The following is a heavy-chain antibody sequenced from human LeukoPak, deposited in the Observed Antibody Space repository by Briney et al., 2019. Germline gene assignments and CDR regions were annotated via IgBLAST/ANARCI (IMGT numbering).Heavy chain of an antibody. CDR3: ARQGGRNWFDP. D-gene: IGHD1-26*01. CDR2: IYYSGST. CDR1: GGSISSGSYY. J-gene: IGHJ5*02. Sequence: PSQTLSLTCTVSGGSISSGSYYWSWIRQPPGKGLEWIGSIYYSGSTYYNPSLKSRVTISVDTSKNQFSLKLSSVTAADTAVYYCARQGGRNWFDPWGQGTLVTVSS. V-gene: IGHV4-39*01.